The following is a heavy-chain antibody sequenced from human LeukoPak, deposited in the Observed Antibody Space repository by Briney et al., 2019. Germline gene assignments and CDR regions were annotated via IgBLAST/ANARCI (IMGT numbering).Heavy chain of an antibody. D-gene: IGHD5-12*01. J-gene: IGHJ4*02. CDR3: AKDLIRGYSGYAGDY. CDR2: ISGSGGST. CDR1: GFTFSSYA. Sequence: GGSLRLSCAASGFTFSSYAMSWVRQAPGKGLEWVSAISGSGGSTYYADSVRGRFTISRDNSKNTLYLQMNSLRAEDTAVYYCAKDLIRGYSGYAGDYWGQGTLVTVSS. V-gene: IGHV3-23*01.